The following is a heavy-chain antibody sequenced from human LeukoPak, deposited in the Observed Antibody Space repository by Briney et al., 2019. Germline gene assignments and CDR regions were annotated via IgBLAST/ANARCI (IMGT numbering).Heavy chain of an antibody. D-gene: IGHD3-22*01. CDR3: ARLRGSAMIHDS. J-gene: IGHJ4*02. CDR1: GFKFDDYG. Sequence: PGGSLRLSCTASGFKFDDYGMSWVRQIPGKGLECVSGIDWNGGKRAYADSVKGRSTISRDNAKKSVSLQMNSLSAEDTALYYCARLRGSAMIHDSWGQGILVTVSS. V-gene: IGHV3-20*04. CDR2: IDWNGGKR.